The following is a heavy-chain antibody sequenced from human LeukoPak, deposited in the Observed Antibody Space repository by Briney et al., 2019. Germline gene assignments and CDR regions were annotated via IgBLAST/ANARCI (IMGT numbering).Heavy chain of an antibody. Sequence: GESLKISCKGSGYSFTSYWIGWVRQMPGKGLEWMGSIYPGDSDTRYSPSFQGQVTIQAHKSNSTAHLQWSSLKASDPAKYYCARLPDSCGYHDYWGQGTLVTVSS. CDR3: ARLPDSCGYHDY. V-gene: IGHV5-51*01. CDR1: GYSFTSYW. CDR2: IYPGDSDT. J-gene: IGHJ4*02. D-gene: IGHD3-22*01.